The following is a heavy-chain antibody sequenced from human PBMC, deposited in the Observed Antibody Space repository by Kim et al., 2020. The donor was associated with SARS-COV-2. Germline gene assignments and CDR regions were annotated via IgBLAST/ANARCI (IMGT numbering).Heavy chain of an antibody. CDR1: GGTFSSYA. Sequence: SVKVSCRASGGTFSSYAISWVRQAPGQGLEWMGRVMPMFNLANYAQKFEGRVTISADRSTNTAYMELSSLTSEDTAVYYCARDPYFNVYHFGLDVWGQGATVAVAS. CDR3: ARDPYFNVYHFGLDV. J-gene: IGHJ6*02. D-gene: IGHD3-10*02. V-gene: IGHV1-69*04. CDR2: VMPMFNLA.